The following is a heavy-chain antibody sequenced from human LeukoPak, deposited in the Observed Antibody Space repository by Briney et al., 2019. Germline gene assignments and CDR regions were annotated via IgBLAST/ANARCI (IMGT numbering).Heavy chain of an antibody. V-gene: IGHV4-59*01. D-gene: IGHD2-15*01. CDR3: VRLRWELLAPYFDH. CDR1: GGSLSSYY. CDR2: IYYSGST. J-gene: IGHJ4*02. Sequence: PSETLSLTCTVSGGSLSSYYWSWIRQPPGKGLEWIGYIYYSGSTNYNPSLKSRVTISVDTSKNQFSLKLTSVTVADTAMYYCVRLRWELLAPYFDHWGQGAFVIVSS.